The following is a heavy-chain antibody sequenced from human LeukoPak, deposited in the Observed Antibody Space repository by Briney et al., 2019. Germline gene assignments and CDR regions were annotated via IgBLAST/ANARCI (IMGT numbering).Heavy chain of an antibody. Sequence: GASXKVSCKASGYTFTCHYMHWVRQAPGQGLEWMGWINPNSGGTNYAQKFQGRVTVTRDTSISTAYMELSRLRSDDSAVYYCASLNLPDSSGYYDDWGQGTLVTVSS. CDR2: INPNSGGT. J-gene: IGHJ4*02. D-gene: IGHD3-22*01. CDR1: GYTFTCHY. V-gene: IGHV1-2*02. CDR3: ASLNLPDSSGYYDD.